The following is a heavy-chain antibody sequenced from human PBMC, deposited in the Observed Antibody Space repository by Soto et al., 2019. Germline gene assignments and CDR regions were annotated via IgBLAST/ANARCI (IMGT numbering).Heavy chain of an antibody. J-gene: IGHJ4*02. V-gene: IGHV1-69*06. CDR2: VVVTSGTV. D-gene: IGHD2-8*01. CDR3: ARHDSNGDFDF. Sequence: GASVNVSCRASGGTFPNSAISWVRQAPGQGLEWMGGVVVTSGTVNYAQKFQGRVTITADKSTSTAYLEWGRLKASDTAMYYCARHDSNGDFDFWGQGTQVTVSS. CDR1: GGTFPNSA.